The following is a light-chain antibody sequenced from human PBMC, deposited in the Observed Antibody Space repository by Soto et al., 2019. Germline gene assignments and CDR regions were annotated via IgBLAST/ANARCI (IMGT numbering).Light chain of an antibody. CDR2: EIV. J-gene: IGLJ1*01. Sequence: QSVLTQVSSASGSRGQSVTITCTGTTKDIGVYDCVAWYQHHPGSAPRLIIYEIVQQPSGVPDRFTGSKSGNTDSLTVSGIQAANKVDYFCKSYAYSNSYVSGSGTKVTVL. CDR1: TKDIGVYDC. CDR3: KSYAYSNSYV. V-gene: IGLV2-8*01.